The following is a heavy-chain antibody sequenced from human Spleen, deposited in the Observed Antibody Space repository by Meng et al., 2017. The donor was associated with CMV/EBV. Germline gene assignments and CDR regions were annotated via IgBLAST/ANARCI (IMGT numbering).Heavy chain of an antibody. CDR3: ARGRLGHVILRGVLYFES. CDR2: INQDGSEK. J-gene: IGHJ4*02. CDR1: GFTLRSFW. D-gene: IGHD3-10*01. Sequence: GGSLRLSCAASGFTLRSFWMNWVRQAPGKGLEWVANINQDGSEKYYVDSVEGRFTISKDIAKNSLYLQMNSLRAEDTAVYYCARGRLGHVILRGVLYFESWGQGTLVTVSS. V-gene: IGHV3-7*01.